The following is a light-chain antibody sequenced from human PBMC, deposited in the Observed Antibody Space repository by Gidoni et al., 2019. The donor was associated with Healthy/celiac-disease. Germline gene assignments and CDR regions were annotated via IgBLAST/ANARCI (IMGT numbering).Light chain of an antibody. CDR1: SSDVGCYNY. V-gene: IGLV2-14*01. CDR2: EVS. CDR3: SSYTSSSTVV. J-gene: IGLJ2*01. Sequence: QSARTQPASVSGSPGQSITISCTGTSSDVGCYNYVSWYQQHPGKAPKLMIYEVSNRPSGVSNRFSGSKSGNTASLTISGLQAEDEADYYCSSYTSSSTVVFGGGTKLTVL.